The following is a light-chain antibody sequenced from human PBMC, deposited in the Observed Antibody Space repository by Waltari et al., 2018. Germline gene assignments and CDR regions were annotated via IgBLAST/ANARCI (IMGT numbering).Light chain of an antibody. Sequence: QSALTQPASVSGSPGQSITISCTGTSSDVGGYNYVYWYQQHPGKAPKLMIYDVSKRPSGGSNLFSGSQSGNTASLTISGLQAEDEADYYYSSYTSSSTWVFGGGTKLTVL. J-gene: IGLJ3*02. CDR1: SSDVGGYNY. V-gene: IGLV2-14*01. CDR3: SSYTSSSTWV. CDR2: DVS.